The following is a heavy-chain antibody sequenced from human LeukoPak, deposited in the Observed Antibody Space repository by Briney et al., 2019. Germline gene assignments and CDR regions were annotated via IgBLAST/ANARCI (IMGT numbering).Heavy chain of an antibody. D-gene: IGHD4-17*01. CDR2: IGYDGINK. CDR3: AKRGVTTVITSNFHMAV. J-gene: IGHJ6*03. CDR1: GFTFSSYG. V-gene: IGHV3-30*02. Sequence: GGSLRLSCAASGFTFSSYGMHWVRHGPGQGLERESIIGYDGINKYTPDSARGRFTLSRDNSKDTLYLKMTSLRAEDTAVYYCAKRGVTTVITSNFHMAVWGKGTTVTVS.